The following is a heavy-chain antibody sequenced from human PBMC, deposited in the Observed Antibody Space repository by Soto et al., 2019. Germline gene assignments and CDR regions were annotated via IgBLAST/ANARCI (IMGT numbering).Heavy chain of an antibody. D-gene: IGHD7-27*01. V-gene: IGHV1-69*10. Sequence: ASVKVSCKASGGTFSSYAISWVRQAPGQGLEWMGGIIPILGIANYAQKFQGRVTITADKSTSTAYMELSSLRSEDTAVDYCARGLTGESWFDSWGQGTLVTVSS. CDR3: ARGLTGESWFDS. J-gene: IGHJ5*01. CDR2: IIPILGIA. CDR1: GGTFSSYA.